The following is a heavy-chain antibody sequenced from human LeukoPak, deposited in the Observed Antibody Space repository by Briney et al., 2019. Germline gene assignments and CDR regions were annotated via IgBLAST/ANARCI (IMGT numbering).Heavy chain of an antibody. CDR1: GGSISSSSYY. CDR3: ARAGSSGWPRYYYYMDV. J-gene: IGHJ6*03. CDR2: IYYSGST. V-gene: IGHV4-39*07. D-gene: IGHD6-19*01. Sequence: SETLSLTCTVSGGSISSSSYYWGWIRQPPGKGLEWIGSIYYSGSTYYNPSLKSRITISVDTSKNQFSLKLSSVTAADTAVYYCARAGSSGWPRYYYYMDVWGKGTTVTVSS.